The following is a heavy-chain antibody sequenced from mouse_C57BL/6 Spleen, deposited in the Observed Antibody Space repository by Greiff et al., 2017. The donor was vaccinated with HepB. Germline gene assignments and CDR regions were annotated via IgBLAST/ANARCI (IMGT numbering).Heavy chain of an antibody. J-gene: IGHJ1*03. V-gene: IGHV5-16*01. Sequence: EVHLVESEGGLVQPGSSMKLSCTASGFTFSDYYMAWVRQVPEKGLEWVANINYDGSSTYYLDSLKSRFIISRDNAKNILYLQMSSLKSEDTATYYCARDLGYDYDWYFDVWGTGTTVTVSS. CDR3: ARDLGYDYDWYFDV. CDR1: GFTFSDYY. CDR2: INYDGSST. D-gene: IGHD2-4*01.